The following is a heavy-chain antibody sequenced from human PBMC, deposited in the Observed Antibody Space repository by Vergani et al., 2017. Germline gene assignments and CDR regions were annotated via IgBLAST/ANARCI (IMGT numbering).Heavy chain of an antibody. CDR2: IIPIFGTA. CDR1: GGTFSSYA. V-gene: IGHV1-69*01. D-gene: IGHD6-19*01. CDR3: AGTLAARHRSSGWPIDY. Sequence: QVQLVQSGAEVKKPGSSVKVSCKASGGTFSSYAISWVRQAPGQGLEWMGGIIPIFGTANYAQKFQGRVTITADESTSAAYMELSSLRSEDTAEYYCAGTLAARHRSSGWPIDYWGQGTLVTGSS. J-gene: IGHJ4*02.